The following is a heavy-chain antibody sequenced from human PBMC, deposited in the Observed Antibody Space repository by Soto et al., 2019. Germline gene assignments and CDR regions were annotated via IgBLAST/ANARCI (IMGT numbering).Heavy chain of an antibody. J-gene: IGHJ6*03. CDR1: GGTFSSYT. V-gene: IGHV1-69*02. Sequence: ASVKVSCKASGGTFSSYTISWVRQAPGQGLEWMGRIIPILGIANYAQKFQGRVTITADKSTSTAYMELSSLRSEDTAVYYCASGNCSGGSCYSVGYYYYYMDVWGKGTTVTVSS. CDR2: IIPILGIA. CDR3: ASGNCSGGSCYSVGYYYYYMDV. D-gene: IGHD2-15*01.